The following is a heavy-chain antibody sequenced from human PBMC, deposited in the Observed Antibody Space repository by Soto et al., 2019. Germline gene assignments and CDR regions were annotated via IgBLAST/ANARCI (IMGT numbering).Heavy chain of an antibody. CDR3: DSSGYYYYYGMDV. CDR1: GFAFSTHA. CDR2: FSGSGGNI. Sequence: PGGSLRLSCVASGFAFSTHAMSWVRQAPGKGLEWVSTFSGSGGNIYYAESVKGRLTNSRDDSKNTLYLQMDSLRVEDTAVYYYDSSGYYYYYGMDVWGQGTTVTVSS. J-gene: IGHJ6*02. V-gene: IGHV3-23*01. D-gene: IGHD3-22*01.